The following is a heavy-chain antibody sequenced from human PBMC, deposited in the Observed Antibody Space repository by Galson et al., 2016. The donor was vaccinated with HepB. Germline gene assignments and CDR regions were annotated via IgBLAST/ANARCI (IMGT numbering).Heavy chain of an antibody. CDR3: VYNSPRQQLAPNNYQYYYMDV. CDR2: IYWDDDN. V-gene: IGHV2-5*04. CDR1: GFSLTTSGVS. D-gene: IGHD6-13*01. J-gene: IGHJ6*03. Sequence: PALVKPTQTLTLTCTFSGFSLTTSGVSVGWIRQPPGRALEWLALIYWDDDNRYSPSLNTRPPITKDTPKNQVVLTMTNMDPVDTGTYYCVYNSPRQQLAPNNYQYYYMDVWGKGTTVTVSS.